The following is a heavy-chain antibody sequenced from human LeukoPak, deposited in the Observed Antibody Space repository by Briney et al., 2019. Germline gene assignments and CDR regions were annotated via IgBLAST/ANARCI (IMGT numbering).Heavy chain of an antibody. CDR2: ISAYNGNT. V-gene: IGHV1-18*01. D-gene: IGHD6-19*01. CDR3: ARVEAVAGTNDY. J-gene: IGHJ4*02. CDR1: GYTFTSYG. Sequence: ASVEVSCKASGYTFTSYGISWVRQAPGQGLEWMGWISAYNGNTNYAQKLQGRVTMTTDTSTSTAYMELRSLRSDDTAVYYCARVEAVAGTNDYWGQGTLVTVSS.